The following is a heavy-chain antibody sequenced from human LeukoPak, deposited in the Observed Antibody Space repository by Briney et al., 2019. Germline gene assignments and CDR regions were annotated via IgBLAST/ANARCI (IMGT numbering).Heavy chain of an antibody. CDR2: ILYDGSNK. CDR1: GFTFSSYA. CDR3: ARGLMGGYPYFEN. Sequence: GGSLRLSCAASGFTFSSYAMHWVRQAPGKGLGWVAVILYDGSNKYYADSVKGRFTISRDNAKKSLYLQKNSLRAEDTAFYYCARGLMGGYPYFENWGQGTLVTVSS. V-gene: IGHV3-30*04. J-gene: IGHJ4*02. D-gene: IGHD3-22*01.